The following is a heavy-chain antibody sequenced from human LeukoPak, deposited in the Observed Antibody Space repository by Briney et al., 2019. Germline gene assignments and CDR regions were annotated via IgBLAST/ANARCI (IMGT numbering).Heavy chain of an antibody. CDR3: ASKATSGKSYMDV. CDR2: INHSGST. V-gene: IGHV4-34*01. D-gene: IGHD4-23*01. CDR1: GGSFSGYY. J-gene: IGHJ6*03. Sequence: PSETLSLTCAVYGGSFSGYYWSWIRQPPGKGLEWIGEINHSGSTNYNPSLKSRVTISVDTSKNQFSLKLSSVTAADTAVYYCASKATSGKSYMDVWGKGTTVTVSS.